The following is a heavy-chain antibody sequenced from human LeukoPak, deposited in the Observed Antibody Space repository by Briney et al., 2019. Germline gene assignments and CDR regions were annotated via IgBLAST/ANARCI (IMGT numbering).Heavy chain of an antibody. CDR1: GGTFSSYA. CDR2: IIPIFGTA. D-gene: IGHD3-22*01. V-gene: IGHV1-69*05. Sequence: GASVKVSCKASGGTFSSYAISWVRQAPGQGLEWMGGIIPIFGTANYAQKFQGRVTITTDGSTSTAYMELSSLRSEDTAVYYCARGHDSSGSYFDYWGQGTLVTVSS. J-gene: IGHJ4*02. CDR3: ARGHDSSGSYFDY.